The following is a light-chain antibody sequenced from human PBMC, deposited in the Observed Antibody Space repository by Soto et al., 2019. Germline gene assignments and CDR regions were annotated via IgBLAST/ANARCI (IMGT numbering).Light chain of an antibody. CDR2: EVS. V-gene: IGLV2-14*01. CDR1: SSDVGGYNY. J-gene: IGLJ2*01. Sequence: QSALTQPASVSGSPGQSITIPCTGTSSDVGGYNYVSWYQHHPGKAPKLLIYEVSDRPSGVSDRFSASKSGNTASLTISGLQAEDEADYFCGSYTSSSTLVFGGGTKVTVL. CDR3: GSYTSSSTLV.